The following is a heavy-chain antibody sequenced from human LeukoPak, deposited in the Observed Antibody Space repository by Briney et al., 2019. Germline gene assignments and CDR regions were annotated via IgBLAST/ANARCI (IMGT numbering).Heavy chain of an antibody. V-gene: IGHV3-13*01. CDR1: GFTFRSYD. CDR2: IGTAGEI. D-gene: IGHD6-13*01. CDR3: ARAAYSSTWYSRYFDL. Sequence: PGGPLRLSCAASGFTFRSYDMHWVRQATGKGLEWVSGIGTAGEIFYPGAVKGRFTISRENAKNSLYLQMNSLRAGHTAVYYCARAAYSSTWYSRYFDLWGRGTLVTVSS. J-gene: IGHJ2*01.